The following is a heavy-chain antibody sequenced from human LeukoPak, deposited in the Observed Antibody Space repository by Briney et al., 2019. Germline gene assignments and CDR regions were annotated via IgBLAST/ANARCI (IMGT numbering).Heavy chain of an antibody. Sequence: PSETLSLTCTVSGGSISSYYWSWIRQPPGKGLEWIGYIYYSGSTNYNPSLKSRVIISVDTSKNQFSLKLSSVTAADTAVYYCARDPLDIWGQGTMVTVSS. V-gene: IGHV4-59*01. CDR2: IYYSGST. J-gene: IGHJ3*02. CDR1: GGSISSYY. CDR3: ARDPLDI.